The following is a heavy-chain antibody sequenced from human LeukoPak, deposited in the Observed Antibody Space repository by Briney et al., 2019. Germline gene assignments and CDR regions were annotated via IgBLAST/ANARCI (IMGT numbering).Heavy chain of an antibody. D-gene: IGHD2-21*01. CDR2: ISGSGEST. Sequence: AGGSLRLSRAASGFTFSSYSMRWVRQAPGKGLEWVSGISGSGESTYYADSVKGRFTIFRDNPKNTLYLQMNSLRAEDTALYYCAKRGDSGACNDYWGQGTLVTVSS. CDR3: AKRGDSGACNDY. J-gene: IGHJ4*02. CDR1: GFTFSSYS. V-gene: IGHV3-23*01.